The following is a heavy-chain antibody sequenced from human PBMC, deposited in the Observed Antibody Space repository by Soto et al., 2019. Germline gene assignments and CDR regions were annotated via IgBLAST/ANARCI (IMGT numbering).Heavy chain of an antibody. J-gene: IGHJ3*02. V-gene: IGHV3-23*01. CDR2: ISGSGGTT. D-gene: IGHD6-19*01. CDR1: GFTFSSYA. Sequence: EVQLLESGGGLVQPGGSLRLSCAASGFTFSSYAMSWVRQAPGKGLEWVSAISGSGGTTYYADSVKGRFTFPSHNSTNTLYLQMNRLRAEDTAVYYCAKTANGWFSAFDIWGQGTMVTVSS. CDR3: AKTANGWFSAFDI.